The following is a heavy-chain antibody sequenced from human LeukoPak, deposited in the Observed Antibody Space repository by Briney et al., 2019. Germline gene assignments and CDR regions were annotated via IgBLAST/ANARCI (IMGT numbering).Heavy chain of an antibody. J-gene: IGHJ4*02. CDR3: ARGYGDYYFDY. D-gene: IGHD5-18*01. CDR1: GFTFSSYS. V-gene: IGHV3-21*01. CDR2: ISSSSSYI. Sequence: GGALRLSCAASGFTFSSYSMNWVRQAPGKGLEWVSSISSSSSYIYYADSVKGRFTISRDNAKNSLYLQMNSLRAEDTAVYFCARGYGDYYFDYWGQGTLVTVSS.